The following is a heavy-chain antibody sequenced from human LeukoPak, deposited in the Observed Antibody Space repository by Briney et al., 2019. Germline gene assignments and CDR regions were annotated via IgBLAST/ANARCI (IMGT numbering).Heavy chain of an antibody. CDR1: GGSFSGYY. CDR3: ARGVRAYITIFGVVQDRVRFDP. D-gene: IGHD3-3*01. V-gene: IGHV4-34*01. Sequence: PSETLSLTCAVYGGSFSGYYWSWIRQPPGKGLEWIGEINHSGSTNYNPSLKSRVTISVDTSKNQFSLKLSSVTAADTAVYYCARGVRAYITIFGVVQDRVRFDPWGQGTLVTVSS. CDR2: INHSGST. J-gene: IGHJ5*02.